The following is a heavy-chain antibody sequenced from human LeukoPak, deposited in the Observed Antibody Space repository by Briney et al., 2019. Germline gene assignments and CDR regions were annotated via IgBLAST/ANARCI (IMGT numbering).Heavy chain of an antibody. Sequence: SETLSLTCTVSGGSISSSSSYWGWIRQPPGKGLEWIGSIYYSGSTYYNPSLKSRVTISVDTSKNQFSLELSSVTAADTAVYYCARRIVVVTAIWGVGNNWFDPWGQGTLVTVSS. V-gene: IGHV4-39*01. D-gene: IGHD2-21*02. J-gene: IGHJ5*02. CDR2: IYYSGST. CDR3: ARRIVVVTAIWGVGNNWFDP. CDR1: GGSISSSSSY.